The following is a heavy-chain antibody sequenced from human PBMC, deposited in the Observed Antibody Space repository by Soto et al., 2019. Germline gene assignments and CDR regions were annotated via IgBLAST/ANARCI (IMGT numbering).Heavy chain of an antibody. Sequence: SQTLSLTCAISGDSVSINSAAWNLIRQSPSRGLEWLGRTYYRSKWYNDYAVSVKSRITINPDTSKNQFSLQLNSVTPEDTAVYYCARDPRSSGWSLYYYGMDVWGQGTTVTVSS. CDR2: TYYRSKWYN. V-gene: IGHV6-1*01. CDR1: GDSVSINSAA. J-gene: IGHJ6*02. D-gene: IGHD6-19*01. CDR3: ARDPRSSGWSLYYYGMDV.